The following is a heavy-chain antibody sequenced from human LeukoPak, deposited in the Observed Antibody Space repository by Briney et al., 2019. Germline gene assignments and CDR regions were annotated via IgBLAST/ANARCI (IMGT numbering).Heavy chain of an antibody. D-gene: IGHD3-10*01. Sequence: GRSLRLSCAASGFTFDDYAMHWVRQAPGKGLEWVSGISWNSGSIGYADSVKGRFTISRDNAKNSLYLQMNSLRAEDMALYYCARMGFGADYFDYWGQGTLVTVSS. CDR2: ISWNSGSI. J-gene: IGHJ4*02. CDR1: GFTFDDYA. CDR3: ARMGFGADYFDY. V-gene: IGHV3-9*03.